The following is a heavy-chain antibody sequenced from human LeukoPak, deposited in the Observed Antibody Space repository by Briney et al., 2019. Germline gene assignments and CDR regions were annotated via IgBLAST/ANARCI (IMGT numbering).Heavy chain of an antibody. CDR2: ISYNGTNK. J-gene: IGHJ6*03. CDR3: ARDLKIFWSGYLMDV. V-gene: IGHV3-30*04. Sequence: GGSLRLSCAASGFTFSSNAIHWVRQAPGKGLEGVAVISYNGTNKYYPDSVKGRFTISRDNSKITVYLQMNSLRTEATAVYYCARDLKIFWSGYLMDVWGKGTTVTVSS. D-gene: IGHD3-3*01. CDR1: GFTFSSNA.